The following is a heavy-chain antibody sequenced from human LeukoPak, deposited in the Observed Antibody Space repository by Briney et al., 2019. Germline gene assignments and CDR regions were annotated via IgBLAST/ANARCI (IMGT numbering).Heavy chain of an antibody. CDR3: ARDRYSSSWYRQNYYYYGMDV. CDR1: GYTFTSYG. CDR2: ISAYNGNT. J-gene: IGHJ6*02. V-gene: IGHV1-18*01. D-gene: IGHD6-13*01. Sequence: ASVKVSRKASGYTFTSYGISWVRQAPGQGLEWMGWISAYNGNTNYAQKLQGRVTMTTDTSTSTAYMELRSLRSDDTAVYYCARDRYSSSWYRQNYYYYGMDVWGQGTTVTVSS.